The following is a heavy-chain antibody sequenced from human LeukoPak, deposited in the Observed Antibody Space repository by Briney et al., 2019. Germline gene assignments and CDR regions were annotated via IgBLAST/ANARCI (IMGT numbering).Heavy chain of an antibody. CDR3: ARLRHYYSSGSHYTQTNWFDP. CDR2: ISAYNGNT. V-gene: IGHV1-18*01. D-gene: IGHD3-10*01. J-gene: IGHJ5*02. Sequence: GASVKVSCKASGYTFTSYGISWVRQAPGQGLERMGWISAYNGNTNYAQKLQGRVTMTTDTSTSTAYMELRSLRSDDTAVYYCARLRHYYSSGSHYTQTNWFDPWGQGTLVTVSS. CDR1: GYTFTSYG.